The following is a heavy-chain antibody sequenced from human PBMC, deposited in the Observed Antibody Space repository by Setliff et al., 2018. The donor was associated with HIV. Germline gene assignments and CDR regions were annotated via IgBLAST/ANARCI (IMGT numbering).Heavy chain of an antibody. V-gene: IGHV1-2*02. CDR2: ISPDNVNT. CDR3: ARQLSNSFDY. CDR1: GYTFTDYF. Sequence: ASVKVSCKSSGYTFTDYFMHWVRQAPGQGLEWMGWISPDNVNTRISQRFRGSVTMTRDRSINTAYMEFSGLTSDDTAVYYCARQLSNSFDYWGLGTLVTVSS. J-gene: IGHJ4*02. D-gene: IGHD1-1*01.